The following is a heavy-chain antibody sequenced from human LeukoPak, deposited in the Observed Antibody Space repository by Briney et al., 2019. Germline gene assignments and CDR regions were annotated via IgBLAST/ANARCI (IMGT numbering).Heavy chain of an antibody. J-gene: IGHJ5*02. CDR3: TRRSGLYNWFNP. Sequence: ASVKVSCKASGYTFTSYDINWVRQATGQGLEWMGWMNPNSGNTGYAQEFQGRVTMTRNTSIGTAYMELSSLRSEDTAVYYCTRRSGLYNWFNPWGQGTLVTVSS. CDR1: GYTFTSYD. D-gene: IGHD3-3*01. V-gene: IGHV1-8*01. CDR2: MNPNSGNT.